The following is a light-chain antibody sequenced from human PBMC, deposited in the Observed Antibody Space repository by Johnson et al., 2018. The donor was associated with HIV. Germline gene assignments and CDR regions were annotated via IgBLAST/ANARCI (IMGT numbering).Light chain of an antibody. CDR2: DNN. CDR1: TSNIGNNY. CDR3: GTWDSNLSAYV. Sequence: QSVLTQPPSVSAAPGQKVTISCSGSTSNIGNNYVSWYQQLPGTAPKLLIYDNNNRPSGIPDRFSGSKSGTSATLGITGLQTGDEADYYCGTWDSNLSAYVFGTGTKVTVL. J-gene: IGLJ1*01. V-gene: IGLV1-51*01.